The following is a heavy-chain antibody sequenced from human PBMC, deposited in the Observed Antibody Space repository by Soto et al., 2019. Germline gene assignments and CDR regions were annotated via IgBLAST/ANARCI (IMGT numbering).Heavy chain of an antibody. Sequence: QVQLVQSGAEVKKPGSSVKVSCKASGGTFSSYAISWVRQAPGQGLEWMGGIIPIFGTANYAQKFQGRVTITADESTSTAYMELRSRRSEDTAVYYCARDQGLWCGELPDRDYYYYYGMDVWGQGTTVTVSS. CDR3: ARDQGLWCGELPDRDYYYYYGMDV. D-gene: IGHD3-10*01. J-gene: IGHJ6*02. V-gene: IGHV1-69*01. CDR1: GGTFSSYA. CDR2: IIPIFGTA.